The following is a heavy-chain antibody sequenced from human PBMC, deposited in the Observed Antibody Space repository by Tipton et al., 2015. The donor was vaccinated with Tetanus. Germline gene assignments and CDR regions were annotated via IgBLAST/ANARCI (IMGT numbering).Heavy chain of an antibody. V-gene: IGHV1-46*01. CDR3: TREGPRLREPEPFDY. Sequence: QLVQSGAEVKEPGASVKISCRASGYTFTDYYILWVRRAPGQGLEWMGIIHPGGGRTTYAQGFQGRVILTREKSTSTVYLHLNSLRSDDTAVYFCTREGPRLREPEPFDYWGRGTLVTVSS. J-gene: IGHJ4*02. CDR1: GYTFTDYY. D-gene: IGHD1-14*01. CDR2: IHPGGGRT.